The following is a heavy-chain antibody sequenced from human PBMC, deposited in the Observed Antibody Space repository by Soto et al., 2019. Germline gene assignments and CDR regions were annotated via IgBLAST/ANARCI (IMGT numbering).Heavy chain of an antibody. V-gene: IGHV1-18*01. J-gene: IGHJ3*02. Sequence: ASVKVSCKASGYTFTSYGISWMRQAPGQGLEWMGWISAYNGNTNYAQKLQGRVTMTTDTSTSTAYMELRSLRSDDTAVYYCARGYYYDSSGLQTFDIWGQGTMVTVSS. D-gene: IGHD3-22*01. CDR3: ARGYYYDSSGLQTFDI. CDR1: GYTFTSYG. CDR2: ISAYNGNT.